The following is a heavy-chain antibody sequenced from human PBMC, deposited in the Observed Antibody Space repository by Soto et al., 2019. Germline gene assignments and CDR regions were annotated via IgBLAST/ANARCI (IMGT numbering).Heavy chain of an antibody. CDR2: IIAVLGIT. V-gene: IGHV1-69*08. CDR1: GGTSSTYT. J-gene: IGHJ4*02. D-gene: IGHD4-17*01. CDR3: AREEGTVTYDY. Sequence: QVHLVQSGAEVRKPGSSVKVSCKASGGTSSTYTIIWVRQAPGQGLEWMGRIIAVLGITNYAQSFQGRGTITADKSTSTAYMELSSLRSEDTAVYYCAREEGTVTYDYWGQGTLVTVSS.